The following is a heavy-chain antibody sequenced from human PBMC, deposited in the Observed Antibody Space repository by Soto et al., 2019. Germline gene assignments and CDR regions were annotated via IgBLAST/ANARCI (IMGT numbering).Heavy chain of an antibody. J-gene: IGHJ4*02. Sequence: LSLTFTVSGCSIGSYYWSWIRLRPVKGLEYVGFIYYTGSTNYSPSLKSRVIMSVDTSKKQFSLRLRSVTAEDTAVYYCARGDGLYGGNSPPFDYWGQGTMVTVSS. CDR2: IYYTGST. V-gene: IGHV4-59*01. CDR1: GCSIGSYY. D-gene: IGHD4-17*01. CDR3: ARGDGLYGGNSPPFDY.